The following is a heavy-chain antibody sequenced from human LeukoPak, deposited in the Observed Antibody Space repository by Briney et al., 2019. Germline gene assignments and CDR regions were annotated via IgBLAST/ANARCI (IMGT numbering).Heavy chain of an antibody. Sequence: LQTLSLTPALSLDSLSSNSAASNSVRQSPPRGLEWLVRTYFRFKRYTDNPVSVKGPIAINPHTTKSQFSRQLNSVTPGHTAMYYCAGAKGRSPLFDYWGQETLVTVSS. D-gene: IGHD6-13*01. CDR2: TYFRFKRYT. J-gene: IGHJ4*02. CDR3: AGAKGRSPLFDY. V-gene: IGHV6-1*01. CDR1: LDSLSSNSAA.